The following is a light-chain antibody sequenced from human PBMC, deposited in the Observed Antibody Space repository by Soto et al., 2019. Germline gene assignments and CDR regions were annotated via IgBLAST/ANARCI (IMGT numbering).Light chain of an antibody. Sequence: QSVLTQSPSASASLGASVKLTCTLSSGHSSYAIAWHQQQPEKGPRYLMKLNGDGSHDKGDGIPDRFSGSSPGAERYLTISSLQSEDEADYYCQTWDTGIRVFGGGTKVTVL. CDR2: LNGDGSH. CDR3: QTWDTGIRV. V-gene: IGLV4-69*01. J-gene: IGLJ2*01. CDR1: SGHSSYA.